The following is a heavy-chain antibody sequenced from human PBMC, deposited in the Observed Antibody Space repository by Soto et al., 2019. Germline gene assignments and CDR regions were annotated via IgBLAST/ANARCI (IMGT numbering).Heavy chain of an antibody. Sequence: EVQLVQSGAEVQKPGESLKISCQGFGYSFTNYWIAWVRQMPGKGLEWMGIIYAGDSRTRYSPSFEGQVTISADRSISTAYLQWSSLQASDTAMYYCTRDLDYGGNSEALDIWGQGTLVTVSS. CDR2: IYAGDSRT. J-gene: IGHJ3*02. D-gene: IGHD4-17*01. CDR1: GYSFTNYW. CDR3: TRDLDYGGNSEALDI. V-gene: IGHV5-51*03.